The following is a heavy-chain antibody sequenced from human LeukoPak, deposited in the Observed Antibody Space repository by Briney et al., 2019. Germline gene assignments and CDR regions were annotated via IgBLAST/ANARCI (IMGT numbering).Heavy chain of an antibody. J-gene: IGHJ4*02. CDR2: INHSGST. Sequence: SETLSLTCAVYGGSFSGYYWSWIRQPPGKELEWIGEINHSGSTNYNPSLKSRVTISVDTSKNQFSLKLSSVTAADTAVYYCAREDTGFDYWGQGTLVTVSS. D-gene: IGHD5-18*01. CDR1: GGSFSGYY. CDR3: AREDTGFDY. V-gene: IGHV4-34*01.